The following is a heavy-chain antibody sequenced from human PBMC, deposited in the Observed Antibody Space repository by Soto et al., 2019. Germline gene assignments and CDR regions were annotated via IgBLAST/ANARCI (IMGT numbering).Heavy chain of an antibody. J-gene: IGHJ5*02. CDR1: GYTFTSYD. Sequence: QVQLVQSGAEVKKPGASVKVSCKASGYTFTSYDINWVRQATGQGLEYLGWMNPNSGNTAYVQKFQGRVTMTWDTSIPTAYMELSSLRSEDTAVYFCARGIKYGAYSRWFDPWGQGTLVTGSS. CDR2: MNPNSGNT. D-gene: IGHD4-17*01. V-gene: IGHV1-8*01. CDR3: ARGIKYGAYSRWFDP.